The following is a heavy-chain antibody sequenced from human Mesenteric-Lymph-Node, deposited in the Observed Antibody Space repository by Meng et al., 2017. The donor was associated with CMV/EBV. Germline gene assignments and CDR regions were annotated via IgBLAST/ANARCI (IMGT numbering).Heavy chain of an antibody. CDR2: ISRSGSTI. CDR1: RFTFSRYS. J-gene: IGHJ5*02. Sequence: ASRFTFSRYSMNWVRQAPGKGLEWVSYISRSGSTIYYADSVKGRFTISRDNSKNTLYLQMNSLRAEDTAVYYCAKGTSPGSSNWFDPWGQGALVTVSS. CDR3: AKGTSPGSSNWFDP. V-gene: IGHV3-48*01. D-gene: IGHD6-6*01.